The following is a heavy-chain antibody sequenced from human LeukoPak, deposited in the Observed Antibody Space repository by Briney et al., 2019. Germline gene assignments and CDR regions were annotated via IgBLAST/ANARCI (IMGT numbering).Heavy chain of an antibody. CDR2: INHSGST. Sequence: KPSETLSRTCAVYGGSFSGYYWSWIRQPPGKGLEWIGEINHSGSTNYNPSLKSRVTISVDTSKNQFSLKLSPVTAADTAVYYCARQNQYYDFWSGYYYFDYWGQGTLVTVSS. V-gene: IGHV4-34*01. D-gene: IGHD3-3*01. J-gene: IGHJ4*02. CDR1: GGSFSGYY. CDR3: ARQNQYYDFWSGYYYFDY.